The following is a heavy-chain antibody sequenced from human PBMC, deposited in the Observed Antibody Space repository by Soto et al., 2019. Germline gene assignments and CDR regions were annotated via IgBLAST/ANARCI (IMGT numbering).Heavy chain of an antibody. J-gene: IGHJ1*01. V-gene: IGHV3-23*01. CDR2: ISGSGGDT. CDR3: AKARGSSPPAPGSY. CDR1: GFTFSTYA. D-gene: IGHD6-13*01. Sequence: PGGSLRLSCAASGFTFSTYAMSWVRQAPGKGLEWVSVISGSGGDTYYADSVKGRFTIARDNSKNTLSLQMNSLRAEDTAVYYCAKARGSSPPAPGSYWGQGTQDTGSS.